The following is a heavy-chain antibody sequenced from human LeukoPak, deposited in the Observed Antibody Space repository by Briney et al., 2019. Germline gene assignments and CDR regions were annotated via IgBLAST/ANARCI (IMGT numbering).Heavy chain of an antibody. CDR3: ARDKSNKGHDC. CDR2: VSNGGSSSI. CDR1: GFTLSDYY. V-gene: IGHV3-11*01. J-gene: IGHJ4*02. Sequence: VGSLRLYRAASGFTLSDYYMTWIRQAQGKGLEWVSYVSNGGSSSILYADSVKGRFTVFRDYAKNSLYLQMNSLRADDTGVYYCARDKSNKGHDCWGQGTLVTVSS.